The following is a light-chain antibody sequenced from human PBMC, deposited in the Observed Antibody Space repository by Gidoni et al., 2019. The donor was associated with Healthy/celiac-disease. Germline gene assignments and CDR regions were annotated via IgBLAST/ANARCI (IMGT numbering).Light chain of an antibody. J-gene: IGKJ4*01. V-gene: IGKV3-15*01. CDR2: GAS. CDR3: QQYNNWPLT. CDR1: QSVSSN. Sequence: EIVMTQSPTTLALSPGERGTLSCRASQSVSSNLARYQQKPGQAPRLLIYGASTRATGIPARFSGSGSGTEFTLTISSLQSEDFAVYYCQQYNNWPLTFGGGTKVEIK.